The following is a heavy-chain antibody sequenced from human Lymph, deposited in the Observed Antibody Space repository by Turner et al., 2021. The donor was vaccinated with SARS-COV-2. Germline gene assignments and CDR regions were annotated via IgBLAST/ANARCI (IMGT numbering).Heavy chain of an antibody. D-gene: IGHD3-10*01. CDR1: GYTFTGYY. V-gene: IGHV1-2*02. J-gene: IGHJ4*02. CDR2: SNPNGGGT. Sequence: QVHLVQSGAEVKKPGASVKVSCKASGYTFTGYYMHWVRQDPGQGIECMGWSNPNGGGTNYAQKFQGRVTMTRDTSISTAYMELSRLRSDDTAVYYCARSRDLQSMVRGVDPFDYWGQGTLVTVSS. CDR3: ARSRDLQSMVRGVDPFDY.